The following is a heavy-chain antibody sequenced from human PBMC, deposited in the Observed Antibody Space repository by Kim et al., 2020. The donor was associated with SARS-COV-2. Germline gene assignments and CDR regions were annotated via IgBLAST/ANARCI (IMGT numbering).Heavy chain of an antibody. CDR3: ARVGYRNGYSTYVDY. D-gene: IGHD5-18*01. CDR1: GGSISSSTYY. V-gene: IGHV4-39*01. CDR2: IYYSGRT. Sequence: SETLCLTCTVSGGSISSSTYYWGWIRQPPGKGLEWIATIYYSGRTFYNPSLKSRVTISVDTSKDQFSLKLSSVTAADTAVYYCARVGYRNGYSTYVDYWGQGTLVSVSS. J-gene: IGHJ4*02.